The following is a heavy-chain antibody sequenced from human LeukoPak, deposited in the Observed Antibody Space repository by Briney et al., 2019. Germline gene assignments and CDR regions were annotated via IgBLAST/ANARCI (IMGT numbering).Heavy chain of an antibody. V-gene: IGHV1-2*02. CDR2: INPNSGGT. CDR3: AKEEDILGIPTVDF. J-gene: IGHJ4*02. Sequence: GASVNVSCKASGYAFTAYYMHWVRQAPRQGLEWMGWINPNSGGTNYAQTFHGRVTMTRDTSISTVYMELSSLTSDDTAVYYCAKEEDILGIPTVDFWGQGTLVTVSS. D-gene: IGHD5-12*01. CDR1: GYAFTAYY.